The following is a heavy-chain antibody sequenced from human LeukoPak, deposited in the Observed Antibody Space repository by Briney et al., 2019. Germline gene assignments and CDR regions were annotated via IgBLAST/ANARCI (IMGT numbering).Heavy chain of an antibody. CDR2: IHHSGDT. CDR3: VASGPPAPANWFDP. D-gene: IGHD6-13*01. V-gene: IGHV4-59*03. Sequence: SETLSLTCTVSVGPITRYHWSWIRQPPGKGLEWIGYIHHSGDTRYNPSLKSRVTMSIDTSKYQFSLKVNFVTAADTAVYYCVASGPPAPANWFDPWGQGTLVTVSS. CDR1: VGPITRYH. J-gene: IGHJ5*02.